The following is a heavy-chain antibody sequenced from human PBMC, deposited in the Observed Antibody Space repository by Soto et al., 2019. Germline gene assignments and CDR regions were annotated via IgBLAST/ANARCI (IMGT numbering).Heavy chain of an antibody. CDR3: ARDKIAAAGTLSYGMDV. V-gene: IGHV1-69*13. Sequence: SVEVTCKDSGGTLSSYAISWVGQAPGQGLEWMGGIIPIFGTANYAQKFRGRVTITADESTSTAYMELSSLRSEDTAVYYCARDKIAAAGTLSYGMDVWGQGTTVTVSS. J-gene: IGHJ6*02. CDR2: IIPIFGTA. D-gene: IGHD6-13*01. CDR1: GGTLSSYA.